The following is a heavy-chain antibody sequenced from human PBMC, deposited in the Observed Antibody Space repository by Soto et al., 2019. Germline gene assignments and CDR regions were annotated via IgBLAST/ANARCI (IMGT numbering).Heavy chain of an antibody. CDR2: IDLTNSYT. D-gene: IGHD6-6*01. J-gene: IGHJ6*02. CDR1: GYSFRNNW. CDR3: ARTRSFTLGFYYDGMDV. V-gene: IGHV5-10-1*01. Sequence: GESLKISCKGSGYSFRNNWITWVRQMPGKGLEWMGRIDLTNSYTSYSPSFQGHVSFSADTSINTTYLQWTSLKASDTAFYYCARTRSFTLGFYYDGMDVWGQGTTVTVSS.